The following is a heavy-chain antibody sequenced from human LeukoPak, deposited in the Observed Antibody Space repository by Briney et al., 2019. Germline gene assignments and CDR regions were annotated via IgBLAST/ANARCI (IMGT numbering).Heavy chain of an antibody. Sequence: PGRSLRLSCAASGFTFSSYGIHWVRQAPGKGLEWVSIISYDGSNKYYADSVKGRFTISRDNSKNTLYLQMSSLRAEDTAVYYCAKDRITGNYYYGMDVWGQGTTVTVSS. CDR3: AKDRITGNYYYGMDV. J-gene: IGHJ6*02. V-gene: IGHV3-30*18. CDR2: ISYDGSNK. CDR1: GFTFSSYG. D-gene: IGHD1-20*01.